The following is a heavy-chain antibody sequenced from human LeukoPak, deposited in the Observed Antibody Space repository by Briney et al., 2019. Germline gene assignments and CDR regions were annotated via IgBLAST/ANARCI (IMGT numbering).Heavy chain of an antibody. CDR2: ISGSGGST. CDR1: GFTFSSYA. CDR3: AKDPSAYYDFWSGYMAIGWLDP. D-gene: IGHD3-3*01. V-gene: IGHV3-23*01. Sequence: HPGGSLRLSCAASGFTFSSYAMSWVRQAPGKGLEWVSAISGSGGSTYYADSVKGRFTTSRDNSKNTLYLQMNRLRAEDTAVYYCAKDPSAYYDFWSGYMAIGWLDPWGQGTLVTVSS. J-gene: IGHJ5*02.